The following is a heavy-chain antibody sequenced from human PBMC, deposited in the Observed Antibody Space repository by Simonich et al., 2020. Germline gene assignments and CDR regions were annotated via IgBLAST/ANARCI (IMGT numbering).Heavy chain of an antibody. V-gene: IGHV3-7*01. J-gene: IGHJ4*02. CDR3: ARDREVYGSGSYYNY. CDR2: IKQDGSEK. CDR1: GFTFSSYW. Sequence: EVQLVESGGGLVQPGGSRRLSCAASGFTFSSYWMSWVRQAPGKGLEWVANIKQDGSEKYYVESVKGRFTIYRDNAKNSLYLQMNSLRAEDTAVYYCARDREVYGSGSYYNYWGQGTLVTVSS. D-gene: IGHD3-10*01.